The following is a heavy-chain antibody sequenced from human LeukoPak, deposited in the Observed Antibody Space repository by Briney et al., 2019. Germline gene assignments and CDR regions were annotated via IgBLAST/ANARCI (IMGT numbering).Heavy chain of an antibody. Sequence: LETLSLTCAVSGYSFSSGYYWGWIRQPPGKGLEWIGSIYHSGSTYYNPSLKSRVTISVETSKNQFSLKLSSVTAADTAVYYCARLHYANYMDVWGKGTTVTVSS. J-gene: IGHJ6*03. CDR1: GYSFSSGYY. D-gene: IGHD3-16*01. CDR2: IYHSGST. CDR3: ARLHYANYMDV. V-gene: IGHV4-38-2*01.